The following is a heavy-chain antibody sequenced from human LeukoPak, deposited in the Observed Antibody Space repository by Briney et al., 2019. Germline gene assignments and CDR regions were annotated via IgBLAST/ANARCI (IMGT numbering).Heavy chain of an antibody. CDR1: GYSFTSYW. CDR3: ARLTDDYFDY. CDR2: IYPGDSDT. J-gene: IGHJ4*02. Sequence: GESLKISCKGSGYSFTSYWSGWAGQMPGKGLEWMGIIYPGDSDTTYSPSFQDQVTISADKSISTAYLQWSSLKASDTAMYYCARLTDDYFDYWGQGTLVTVSS. V-gene: IGHV5-51*01.